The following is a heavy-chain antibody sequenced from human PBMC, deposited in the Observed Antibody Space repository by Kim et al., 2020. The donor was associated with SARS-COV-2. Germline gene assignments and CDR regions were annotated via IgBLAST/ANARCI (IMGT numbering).Heavy chain of an antibody. Sequence: STYNNPSLKSRVTISVDTSKNQFSLKLSSVTAADTAVYYCARLGGNAFDIWGQGTMVTVSS. J-gene: IGHJ3*02. CDR2: ST. V-gene: IGHV4-39*01. CDR3: ARLGGNAFDI.